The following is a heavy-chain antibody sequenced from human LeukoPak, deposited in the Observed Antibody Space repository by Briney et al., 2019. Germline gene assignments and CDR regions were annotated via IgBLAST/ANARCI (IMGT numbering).Heavy chain of an antibody. CDR1: GGTFSSYA. J-gene: IGHJ4*02. D-gene: IGHD1-7*01. Sequence: SVKVSCKASGGTFSSYAISWVRQAPGEGLEWMGRIIPIFGIANYAQKFQGRVTITADKSTSTAYMELSSLRSEDTAVYYCARDSLMRYNWNYVAEFDYWGQGTLVTVSS. CDR3: ARDSLMRYNWNYVAEFDY. CDR2: IIPIFGIA. V-gene: IGHV1-69*04.